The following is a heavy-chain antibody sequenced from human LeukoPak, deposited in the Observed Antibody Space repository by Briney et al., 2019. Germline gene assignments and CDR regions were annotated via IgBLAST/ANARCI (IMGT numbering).Heavy chain of an antibody. Sequence: GGSLRLSCAASGFTFSDYYMSWIRQAPGKGLEWVSYISSSGSTIYYADSVKGRFTISRDNAKNSLYLQMNSLRAEDTAVYYCARFQFGSYYYYYMDVWGKGTTVTVSS. CDR2: ISSSGSTI. V-gene: IGHV3-11*04. CDR3: ARFQFGSYYYYYMDV. D-gene: IGHD3-10*01. CDR1: GFTFSDYY. J-gene: IGHJ6*03.